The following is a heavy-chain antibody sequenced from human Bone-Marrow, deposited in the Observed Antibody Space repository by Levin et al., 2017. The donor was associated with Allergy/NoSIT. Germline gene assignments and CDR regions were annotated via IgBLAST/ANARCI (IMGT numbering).Heavy chain of an antibody. V-gene: IGHV5-51*01. D-gene: IGHD3-3*01. CDR2: VYPTDSSA. Sequence: VASVKVSCKGSGYTFTNHWIGWVRQVPGKGLEWMGIVYPTDSSATYGPSFQGQVTMSVDKSISTAYLQWSSLQASDTAIYYCARGNYDFWSGNYHSFDYWGQGTLLSVSS. CDR3: ARGNYDFWSGNYHSFDY. CDR1: GYTFTNHW. J-gene: IGHJ4*02.